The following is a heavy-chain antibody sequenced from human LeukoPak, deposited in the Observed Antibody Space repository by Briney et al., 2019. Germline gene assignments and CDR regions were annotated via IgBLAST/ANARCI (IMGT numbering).Heavy chain of an antibody. V-gene: IGHV4-38-2*02. CDR3: ARREGYNFDY. J-gene: IGHJ4*02. Sequence: PSETLSLTCTVSSDSISSGFYWDWIRQPPGKGLEWIGSFHHSGSTPYNPSLNSRVSISVDTSKNQLSLKLSSVTAADTAVYYCARREGYNFDYWGQGTLVTVSS. D-gene: IGHD5-24*01. CDR1: SDSISSGFY. CDR2: FHHSGST.